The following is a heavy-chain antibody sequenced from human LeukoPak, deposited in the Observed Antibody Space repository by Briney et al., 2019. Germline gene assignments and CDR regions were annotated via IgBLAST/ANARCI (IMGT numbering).Heavy chain of an antibody. CDR2: IIPMYGTS. V-gene: IGHV1-69*06. J-gene: IGHJ6*04. CDR1: GDTFGSHA. Sequence: AVKVSCTASGDTFGSHALSWVRQAPGQGLEWMGAIIPMYGTSNYAQKFQGRVAIIADKSTSTAYMELNSLTSEDTAVYYCAIAQNNHAYVYFGMDVWGKGTTVTVSS. CDR3: AIAQNNHAYVYFGMDV. D-gene: IGHD2-2*01.